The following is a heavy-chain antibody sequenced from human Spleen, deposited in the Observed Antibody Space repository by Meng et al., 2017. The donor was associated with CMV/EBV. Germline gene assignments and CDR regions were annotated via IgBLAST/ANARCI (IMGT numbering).Heavy chain of an antibody. CDR1: GFTFSSYW. CDR2: IKQDGSEK. CDR3: ASPRGCGGDCYRDV. Sequence: GGSLRLSCAASGFTFSSYWMSWVRQAPGKGLEWVANIKQDGSEKYYVDSVKGRFTISRDNAKNSLYLQMNSLRAEDTAVYYCASPRGCGGDCYRDVWGQGTTVTVSS. D-gene: IGHD2-21*01. J-gene: IGHJ6*02. V-gene: IGHV3-7*01.